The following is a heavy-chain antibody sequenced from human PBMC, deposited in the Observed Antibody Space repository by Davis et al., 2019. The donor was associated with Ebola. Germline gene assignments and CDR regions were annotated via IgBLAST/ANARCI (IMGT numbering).Heavy chain of an antibody. CDR3: TRGRERAWFGDP. Sequence: PSETLSLTCTVSGGSISSSSYYWGWIRQAPGKGLEWIGNIYYSGSTDYNPSLKSRVTISVDTSKNQFSLKLNSVTAADTAVYYCTRGRERAWFGDPWGQGALVTVSS. D-gene: IGHD3-10*01. CDR1: GGSISSSSYY. CDR2: IYYSGST. V-gene: IGHV4-39*01. J-gene: IGHJ5*02.